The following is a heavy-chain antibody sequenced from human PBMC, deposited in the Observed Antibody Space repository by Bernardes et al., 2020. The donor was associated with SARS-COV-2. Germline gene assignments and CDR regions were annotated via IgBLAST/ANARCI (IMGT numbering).Heavy chain of an antibody. D-gene: IGHD3-9*01. CDR1: GFTFSDYY. J-gene: IGHJ4*02. V-gene: IGHV3-11*06. Sequence: GGSLRLSCAASGFTFSDYYMTWIRQVPGKGLEWVSYISSTSTYSTYTTYVDSVKGRFTISRDNAKNSLYLQMNSLRAEDTAVYYCATRPSNYDIWTTQDSNPDYWGQGTQVTVSS. CDR3: ATRPSNYDIWTTQDSNPDY. CDR2: ISSTSTYSTYT.